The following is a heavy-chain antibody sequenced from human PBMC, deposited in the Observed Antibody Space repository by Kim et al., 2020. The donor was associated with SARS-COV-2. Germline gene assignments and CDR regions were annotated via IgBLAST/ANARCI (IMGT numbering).Heavy chain of an antibody. J-gene: IGHJ4*02. Sequence: GESLKISCKGSGYSFTSYWISWVRQMPGKGLEWMGRIDPSDSYTNYSPSFQGHVTISADKSISTAYLQWSSLKASDTAMYYCARSGPMVRGVIPYDYWGQGTLVTVSS. V-gene: IGHV5-10-1*01. CDR1: GYSFTSYW. CDR3: ARSGPMVRGVIPYDY. CDR2: IDPSDSYT. D-gene: IGHD3-10*01.